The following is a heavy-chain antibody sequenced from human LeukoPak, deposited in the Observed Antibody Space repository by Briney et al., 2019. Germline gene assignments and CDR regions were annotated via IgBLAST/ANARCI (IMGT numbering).Heavy chain of an antibody. CDR1: GFTFSSYA. V-gene: IGHV3-15*01. D-gene: IGHD5-12*01. CDR3: TTLNIVATIPFFDYYYYMDV. CDR2: IKSKTDGGTT. J-gene: IGHJ6*03. Sequence: GGSLRLSCAASGFTFSSYAMSWVRQAPGKGLEWVGRIKSKTDGGTTDYAAPVKGRFTVSRDDSKNTLYLQMNSLKTEDTAAYYCTTLNIVATIPFFDYYYYMDVWGKGTTVTISS.